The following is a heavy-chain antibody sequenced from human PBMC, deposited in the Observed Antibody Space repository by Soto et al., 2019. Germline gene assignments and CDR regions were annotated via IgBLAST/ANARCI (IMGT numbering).Heavy chain of an antibody. V-gene: IGHV4-30-2*01. CDR3: ARAIGWFGELLGGYYFDY. CDR1: GGSISSGGYS. Sequence: QLQLQESGSGLVKPSQTLSLTCAVSGGSISSGGYSWSWIRQPPGKGLEWIGYIYHSGGTYYNPSVKSRVTISVDRSKNQFSLKLSSVTAADTAVYYCARAIGWFGELLGGYYFDYWGQGTLVTVSS. J-gene: IGHJ4*02. CDR2: IYHSGGT. D-gene: IGHD3-10*01.